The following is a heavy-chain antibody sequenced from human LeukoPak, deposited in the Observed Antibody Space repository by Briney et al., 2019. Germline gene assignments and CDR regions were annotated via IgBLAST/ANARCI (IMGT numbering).Heavy chain of an antibody. J-gene: IGHJ4*02. V-gene: IGHV3-30*18. Sequence: DPGGSLRLSCAASGFTFSSYGMHWVRQAPGKGLEWVAVISYDGSNKYYADSVKGRFTISRDNSKNTLYLQMNSLRAEDTAVYYCAKDGAGGSGSLIPDYWGQGTLVTVSS. D-gene: IGHD3-10*01. CDR2: ISYDGSNK. CDR3: AKDGAGGSGSLIPDY. CDR1: GFTFSSYG.